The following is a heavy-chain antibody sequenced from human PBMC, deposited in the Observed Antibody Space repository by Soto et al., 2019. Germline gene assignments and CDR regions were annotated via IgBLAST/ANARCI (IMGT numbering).Heavy chain of an antibody. CDR2: IYYSGST. V-gene: IGHV4-39*01. Sequence: SETLSLTCTVSGGSISSSSYYWGWIRQPPGKGLEWIGSIYYSGSTYYNPSLKSRVTISVDTSKNQFSLKLSSVTAADTAVYYCASEIVVVVAATRAEYFQHWGQGTLVTVSS. CDR3: ASEIVVVVAATRAEYFQH. J-gene: IGHJ1*01. D-gene: IGHD2-15*01. CDR1: GGSISSSSYY.